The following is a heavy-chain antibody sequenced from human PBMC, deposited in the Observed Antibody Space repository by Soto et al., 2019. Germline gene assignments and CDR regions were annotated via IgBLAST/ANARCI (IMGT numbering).Heavy chain of an antibody. CDR3: SRDPRLVDY. Sequence: QVQLVESGGALVKPGGSLRLSCAASGFIFSDYYMTWIRQAPGKGPEWISYISGGGDVTAYAHSVKGRFTISRDNTKRSLYLQMNSLTVEDMAVYYRSRDPRLVDYWGQGTLVTVAS. CDR2: ISGGGDVT. V-gene: IGHV3-11*01. CDR1: GFIFSDYY. J-gene: IGHJ4*02. D-gene: IGHD1-26*01.